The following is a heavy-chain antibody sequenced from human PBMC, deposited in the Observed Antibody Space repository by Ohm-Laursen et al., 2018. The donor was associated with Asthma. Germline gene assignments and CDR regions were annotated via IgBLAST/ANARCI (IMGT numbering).Heavy chain of an antibody. J-gene: IGHJ4*02. CDR2: IYYSGST. CDR1: GGSISSGDYY. V-gene: IGHV4-31*03. Sequence: TLSLTCIVSGGSISSGDYYWSWMRQHPGKGPEWIGYIYYSGSTNYNPSLESRLTISVDTSQNQFFLTLSSVTAADTAVYYCARGSGYHIFWGQGTLVTVSS. CDR3: ARGSGYHIF. D-gene: IGHD3-3*01.